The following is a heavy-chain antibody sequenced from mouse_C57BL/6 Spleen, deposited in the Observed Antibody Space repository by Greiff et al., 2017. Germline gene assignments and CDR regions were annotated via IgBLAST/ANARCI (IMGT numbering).Heavy chain of an antibody. CDR1: GYAFTNYL. D-gene: IGHD2-12*01. V-gene: IGHV1-54*01. CDR2: INPGSGGT. CDR3: ARRDCYDEVYYAMDY. J-gene: IGHJ4*01. Sequence: VQLQQSGAELVRPGTSVKVSCKASGYAFTNYLIEWVKQRPGQGLEWIGVINPGSGGTNYNEKFKGKATLTADKSSSTAYMQLSSLTSEDSAVYFCARRDCYDEVYYAMDYWGQGTSGTVSS.